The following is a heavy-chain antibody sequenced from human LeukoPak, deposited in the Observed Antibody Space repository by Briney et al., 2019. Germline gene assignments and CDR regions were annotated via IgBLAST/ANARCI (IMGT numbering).Heavy chain of an antibody. V-gene: IGHV3-74*01. J-gene: IGHJ4*02. CDR3: ATGYCSGGSCYSD. CDR2: INSDGSST. CDR1: GFTFSSYW. Sequence: GGSLRLSCAASGFTFSSYWMHWVRQAPGKGLVWVSRINSDGSSTSYADSVKGRFTISRDNAKNTLYLQMNSLRAEDTAVYYCATGYCSGGSCYSDWGQGTLVTVSS. D-gene: IGHD2-15*01.